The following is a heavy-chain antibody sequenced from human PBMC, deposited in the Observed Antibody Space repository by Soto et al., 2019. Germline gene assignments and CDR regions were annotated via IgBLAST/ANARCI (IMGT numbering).Heavy chain of an antibody. CDR3: ARHYLDIWGNYRPYYFDW. D-gene: IGHD3-16*02. Sequence: QLQLQESGPGLVKPSETLSLTCTVTGGSISNTNHYWGWIRQPPWKGLEWIGSIFYSGSTYYNPSLKSRVTISVDTSKNQFSLKLRSVTAADTAVYYCARHYLDIWGNYRPYYFDWWGQGTLVTVSS. CDR1: GGSISNTNHY. J-gene: IGHJ4*02. V-gene: IGHV4-39*01. CDR2: IFYSGST.